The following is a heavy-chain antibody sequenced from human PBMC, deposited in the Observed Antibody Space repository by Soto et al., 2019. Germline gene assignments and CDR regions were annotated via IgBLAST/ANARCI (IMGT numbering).Heavy chain of an antibody. D-gene: IGHD3-10*01. Sequence: EVQLVESGGGLVQPGGSLRLSCAASGFTFSSYWMSWVRQAPGKGLEWVANIKQDGSEKYYVDSVKGRFTIPRDNAKNSLYLQMNSLRAEDTAVYYCAREGITMVRGAVYYYYGMDVWGQGTTVTVSS. CDR1: GFTFSSYW. CDR2: IKQDGSEK. J-gene: IGHJ6*02. CDR3: AREGITMVRGAVYYYYGMDV. V-gene: IGHV3-7*01.